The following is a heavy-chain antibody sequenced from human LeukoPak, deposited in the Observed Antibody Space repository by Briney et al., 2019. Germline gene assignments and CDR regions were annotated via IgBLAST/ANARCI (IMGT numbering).Heavy chain of an antibody. CDR3: ARDQGRDIRVDFDY. J-gene: IGHJ4*02. Sequence: ASVKVSCKTSGYNFFKYAIHWVRQAPGQSFEWMGWIDGGNGDTRFSQEFQDRVSFTRDTFATTVYMELTSLRSEDTAVYYCARDQGRDIRVDFDYWGQGALVVVSS. D-gene: IGHD5-24*01. V-gene: IGHV1-3*01. CDR2: IDGGNGDT. CDR1: GYNFFKYA.